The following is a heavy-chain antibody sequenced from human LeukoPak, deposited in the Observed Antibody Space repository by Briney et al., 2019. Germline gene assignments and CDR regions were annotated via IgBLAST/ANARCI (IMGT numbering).Heavy chain of an antibody. CDR1: GGSISSYY. CDR3: ARSGGGYTATILGYFFDY. CDR2: IYSSGST. D-gene: IGHD5-18*01. V-gene: IGHV4-4*09. Sequence: KSSETLSLTCTVSGGSISSYYWSWIRQPPGKGLEWIGYIYSSGSTNYNPSLNSRVTIPVDTSKNQFSLKLTSVTAADTAVYYCARSGGGYTATILGYFFDYWGQGALVTVSS. J-gene: IGHJ4*02.